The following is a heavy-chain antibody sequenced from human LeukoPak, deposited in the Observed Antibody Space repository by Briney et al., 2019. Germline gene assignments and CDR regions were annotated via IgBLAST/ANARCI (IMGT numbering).Heavy chain of an antibody. CDR3: ARGAKAAFDI. CDR2: IYHGGST. Sequence: PSETLSLTCAVSGGSISSGGYSWSWIRQPPGKGLEWIGYIYHGGSTYYNPSLKSRVTISVDRSKNQFSLKLSSVTAADTAVYYCARGAKAAFDIWGQGTMVTVSS. D-gene: IGHD5-12*01. J-gene: IGHJ3*02. V-gene: IGHV4-30-2*01. CDR1: GGSISSGGYS.